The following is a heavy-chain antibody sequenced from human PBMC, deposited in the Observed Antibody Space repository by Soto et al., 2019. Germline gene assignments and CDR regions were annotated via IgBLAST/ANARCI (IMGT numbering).Heavy chain of an antibody. CDR1: GDTFTKYA. D-gene: IGHD6-13*01. J-gene: IGHJ4*02. V-gene: IGHV1-69*06. CDR2: IVPVFGRV. Sequence: QVQLVQSGAEVKKPGSSVRVSCEVSGDTFTKYAISWLRQAPGQGLEWMGGIVPVFGRVSYAQRFQDRVIISADTSTATSYMELSSLTAADTAVYYCAGVASSSTWYYFDYWGEGTLVTVSS. CDR3: AGVASSSTWYYFDY.